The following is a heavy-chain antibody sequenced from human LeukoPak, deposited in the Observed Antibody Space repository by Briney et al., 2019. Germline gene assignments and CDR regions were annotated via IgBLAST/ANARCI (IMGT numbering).Heavy chain of an antibody. CDR1: GFTFSSYA. Sequence: GGSLRLSCAASGFTFSSYAMHWVRQAPGKGLEYVSAISSNGGSTYYANSAKGRFTISRDNSKNTLYLQVGSLRAEDMAVYYCARGTIVGAYFDYWGQGTLVTVSS. CDR2: ISSNGGST. D-gene: IGHD1-26*01. CDR3: ARGTIVGAYFDY. V-gene: IGHV3-64*01. J-gene: IGHJ4*02.